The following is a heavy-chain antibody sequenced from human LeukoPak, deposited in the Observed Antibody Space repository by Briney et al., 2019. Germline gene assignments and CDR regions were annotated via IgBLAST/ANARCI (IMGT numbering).Heavy chain of an antibody. CDR2: INPNSGGT. J-gene: IGHJ5*02. CDR3: ARDRSYNWFDP. CDR1: GYTFTGYY. V-gene: IGHV1-2*02. Sequence: ASVKVSCKASGYTFTGYYMHWVRQAPGQGIESMGWINPNSGGTNYPQKFQGRVTINRDTSISKVYLELSRLRSDDTAVYYCARDRSYNWFDPWGQGTLVTVSS.